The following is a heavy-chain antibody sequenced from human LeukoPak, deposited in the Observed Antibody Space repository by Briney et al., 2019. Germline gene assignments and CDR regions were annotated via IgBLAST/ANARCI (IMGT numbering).Heavy chain of an antibody. CDR3: ARGVLAASGYYGTLDY. D-gene: IGHD3-22*01. CDR2: IWYDGSNK. V-gene: IGHV3-33*01. Sequence: GGSLRLSCAASGFTFSSYGMHWVRQAPGKGLEWVAVIWYDGSNKYYADSVKGRFTISRDNSKNTLYLQMNSLRAEDTAVYYCARGVLAASGYYGTLDYWGQGTLVTVSS. J-gene: IGHJ4*02. CDR1: GFTFSSYG.